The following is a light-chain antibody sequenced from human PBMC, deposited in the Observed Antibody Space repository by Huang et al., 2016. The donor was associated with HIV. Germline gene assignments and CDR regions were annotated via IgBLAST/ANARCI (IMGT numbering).Light chain of an antibody. CDR3: QQYNNWLTWT. Sequence: EIVMTQSPATLSVSPGERATLSCRASQSVSSNLAWYQQKPGQAPRLPIYGASTRATGSPVRFSGSGSGTEFTLTISSLQSEDFAIYYCQQYNNWLTWTFGQGTKVEIK. V-gene: IGKV3-15*01. CDR1: QSVSSN. CDR2: GAS. J-gene: IGKJ1*01.